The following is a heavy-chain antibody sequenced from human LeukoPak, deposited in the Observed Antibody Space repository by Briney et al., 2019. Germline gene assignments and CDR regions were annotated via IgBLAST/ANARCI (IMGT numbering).Heavy chain of an antibody. D-gene: IGHD3-22*01. V-gene: IGHV1-69*13. J-gene: IGHJ3*02. CDR3: ARDQDSSGYYSDDDDAFDI. CDR2: IIPIFGTA. CDR1: GGTFSSYA. Sequence: GASVKVSCKASGGTFSSYAISWVRQAPGQGLEWMGGIIPIFGTANYAQKFQGRVTITADESTSTAYMELSSLRSEDTAVYYCARDQDSSGYYSDDDDAFDIWGQGTMVTVSS.